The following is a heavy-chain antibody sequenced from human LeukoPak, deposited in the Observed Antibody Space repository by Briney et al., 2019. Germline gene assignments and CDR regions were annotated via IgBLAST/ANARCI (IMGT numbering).Heavy chain of an antibody. J-gene: IGHJ4*02. CDR3: ARGYGGNVDY. CDR1: GYSISSGYY. V-gene: IGHV4-38-2*02. Sequence: PSETLSLTCTVSGYSISSGYYWGWIRQPPGKGLEWIGSIYHSGSTYYNPSLKSRVTISVDTSKNQFSLKLSSGTAADTAMYYCARGYGGNVDYWGQGTLVTVSS. CDR2: IYHSGST. D-gene: IGHD4-23*01.